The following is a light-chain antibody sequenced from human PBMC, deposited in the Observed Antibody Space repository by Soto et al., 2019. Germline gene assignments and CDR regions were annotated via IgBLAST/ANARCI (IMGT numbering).Light chain of an antibody. CDR1: SGDVGGYNY. Sequence: QSVLTQPRSVSGSPGQSVTISCTGTSGDVGGYNYVSWHQQHPDKAPKLIIYDVTKRPSGVPDRFSGSKSGNTASLTISGLQAEDEADYYRCSFAGIYTVFGGGTKLTVL. CDR2: DVT. CDR3: CSFAGIYTV. J-gene: IGLJ3*02. V-gene: IGLV2-11*01.